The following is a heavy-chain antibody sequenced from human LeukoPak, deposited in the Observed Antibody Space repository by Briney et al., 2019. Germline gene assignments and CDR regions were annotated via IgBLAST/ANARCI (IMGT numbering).Heavy chain of an antibody. Sequence: GRSLRLSCAASGFVFSTYGIHWVRQAPGKGLEWVAGIWYDGTTKYYADSVKGRFTISRDNSKNTVSLQMDSLRAEDMAVYSCARAPDYGDYVGYFDFWGQGAQVTVSS. CDR3: ARAPDYGDYVGYFDF. CDR2: IWYDGTTK. V-gene: IGHV3-33*01. CDR1: GFVFSTYG. J-gene: IGHJ4*02. D-gene: IGHD4-17*01.